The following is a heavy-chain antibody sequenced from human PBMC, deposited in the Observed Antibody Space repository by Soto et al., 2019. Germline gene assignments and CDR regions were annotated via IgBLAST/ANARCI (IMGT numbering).Heavy chain of an antibody. Sequence: SETLSLTCAVYGGSFSGYYWSWIRQPPGKGLEWIGEINHSGSTNYNPSVKSRVTISVDTSKKQFSLKLSSVTAADTAVYYCARGAVRYCDWLPSTFDYWGQGTLVTVSS. V-gene: IGHV4-34*01. D-gene: IGHD3-9*01. CDR1: GGSFSGYY. J-gene: IGHJ4*02. CDR2: INHSGST. CDR3: ARGAVRYCDWLPSTFDY.